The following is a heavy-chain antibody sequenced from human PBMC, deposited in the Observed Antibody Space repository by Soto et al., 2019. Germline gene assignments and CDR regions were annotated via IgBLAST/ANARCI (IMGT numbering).Heavy chain of an antibody. V-gene: IGHV3-48*01. CDR3: AREYDILNWFDP. J-gene: IGHJ5*02. CDR1: GFTFSSYS. D-gene: IGHD3-9*01. Sequence: EVQLVEAGGGLVQPGGSLRLSCAATGFTFSSYSMNWGRQAPGKGLEWVSYISSSSSTIYYADSVKGRFTISRDNAKNSLYLQMNSLRAEDTAVYYCAREYDILNWFDPWGQGTLVTVSS. CDR2: ISSSSSTI.